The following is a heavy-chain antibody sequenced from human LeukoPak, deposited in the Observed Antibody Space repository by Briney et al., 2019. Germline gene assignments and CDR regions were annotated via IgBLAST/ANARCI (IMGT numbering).Heavy chain of an antibody. D-gene: IGHD3-10*01. CDR3: ARQLLWFGEGYYGMDV. CDR1: GYSFTSYW. J-gene: IGHJ6*02. V-gene: IGHV5-51*01. Sequence: PGESLKISCKGSGYSFTSYWIGWVRQMPGKGLEWMGIIYPGDSDTRYSPSFQGQVTISADKSISTAYLQWSSLKASDTAMYYCARQLLWFGEGYYGMDVWGQGTTVTVSS. CDR2: IYPGDSDT.